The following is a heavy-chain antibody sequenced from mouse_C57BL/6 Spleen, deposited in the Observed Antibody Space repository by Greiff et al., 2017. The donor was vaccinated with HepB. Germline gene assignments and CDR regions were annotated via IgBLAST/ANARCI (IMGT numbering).Heavy chain of an antibody. CDR1: GFSLTSYG. CDR2: IWRGGST. J-gene: IGHJ4*01. Sequence: VKLQESGPGLVQPSQSLSITCTVSGFSLTSYGVHWVRQSPGKGLEWLGVIWRGGSTDYNAAFMSRLSITKDNSKSQVFFKMNSLQADDTAIYYCAKDYGSPNYAMDYWGQGTSVTVSS. V-gene: IGHV2-5*01. CDR3: AKDYGSPNYAMDY. D-gene: IGHD1-1*01.